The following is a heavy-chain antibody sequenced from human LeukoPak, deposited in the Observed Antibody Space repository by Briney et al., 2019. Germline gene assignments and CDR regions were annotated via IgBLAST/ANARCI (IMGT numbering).Heavy chain of an antibody. J-gene: IGHJ6*04. CDR2: ISDSGDST. D-gene: IGHD3-10*02. CDR1: GFTYSRFA. CDR3: AELGITMIGGV. V-gene: IGHV3-23*01. Sequence: GGSLRLSFAPSGFTYSRFAISWVGKLPGKGLDWVSAISDSGDSTYYADPLKGGFTISGDNTKNSLYLQMNSLRAEDTAVYYCAELGITMIGGVWGKGTTVTISS.